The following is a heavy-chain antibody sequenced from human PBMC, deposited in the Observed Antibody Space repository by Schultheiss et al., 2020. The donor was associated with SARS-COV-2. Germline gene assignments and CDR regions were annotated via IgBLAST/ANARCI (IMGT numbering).Heavy chain of an antibody. Sequence: ALVKVSCKASGYTFTGYYMHWVRQAPGQGLEWMGRINPNSGGTNYAQKFQGRVTMTRDTSISTAYMELSRLRSDDTAVYYCARDRGTTGTTPANWFDPWGQGTLVTVSS. J-gene: IGHJ5*02. V-gene: IGHV1-2*06. CDR1: GYTFTGYY. CDR2: INPNSGGT. D-gene: IGHD1-1*01. CDR3: ARDRGTTGTTPANWFDP.